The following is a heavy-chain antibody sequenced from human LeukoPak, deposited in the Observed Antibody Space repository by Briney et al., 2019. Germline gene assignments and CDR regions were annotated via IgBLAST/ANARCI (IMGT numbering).Heavy chain of an antibody. CDR1: GFTFSSHW. CDR3: AKDLGLYSSVWFGGDNYYYYGMDV. CDR2: ISSDGKYI. D-gene: IGHD6-19*01. Sequence: GGSLRLSCAASGFTFSSHWMHWVRQAPGEGLVWVSRISSDGKYINYADSVRGADSVKGRFIISRDNAKNTLYVQMNSLRAEDTAVYYCAKDLGLYSSVWFGGDNYYYYGMDVWGQGTTVTVSS. V-gene: IGHV3-74*01. J-gene: IGHJ6*02.